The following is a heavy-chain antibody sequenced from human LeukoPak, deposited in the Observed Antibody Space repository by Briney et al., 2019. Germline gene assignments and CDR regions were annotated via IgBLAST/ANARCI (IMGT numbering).Heavy chain of an antibody. CDR1: WFTVSSNY. D-gene: IGHD1-26*01. CDR3: ARGGDIVGSTRSAFDI. J-gene: IGHJ3*02. V-gene: IGHV3-53*01. Sequence: PGGSLRLSCAASWFTVSSNYMSWVRQAPGKGLEWVSVIASGGTTYYADSVKGRFTISRDNSKKTLYLQMDGVRAEDTAVYYCARGGDIVGSTRSAFDIWGQGTMVSVS. CDR2: IASGGTT.